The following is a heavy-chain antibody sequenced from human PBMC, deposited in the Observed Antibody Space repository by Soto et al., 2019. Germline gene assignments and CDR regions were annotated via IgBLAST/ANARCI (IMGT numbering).Heavy chain of an antibody. CDR3: ARDIVVVVAADLVPMDV. CDR2: IKSDGSSI. Sequence: GGSLRLSCAASGFTFSSYWMHWVRQAPGKGLVWVSRIKSDGSSISYADSVKGRFTISRDNAKNTLYLQMNSLRAEDTAVYYCARDIVVVVAADLVPMDVRGKGTTVTVSS. V-gene: IGHV3-74*01. CDR1: GFTFSSYW. J-gene: IGHJ6*03. D-gene: IGHD2-15*01.